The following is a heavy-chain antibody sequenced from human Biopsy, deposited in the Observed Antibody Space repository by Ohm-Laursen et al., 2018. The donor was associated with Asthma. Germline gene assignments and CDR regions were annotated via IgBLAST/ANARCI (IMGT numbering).Heavy chain of an antibody. CDR2: VYYSGST. V-gene: IGHV4-59*01. Sequence: GTLSLTCTVSGGSTNNFYWSWIRQPPGKGLESIGHVYYSGSTNYNPSLKSRVTISIDASKNQFSLKLTSVTAADTAVYYCARGVDRVTGLLDHFDSWGQGTLVTVSS. CDR1: GGSTNNFY. CDR3: ARGVDRVTGLLDHFDS. D-gene: IGHD2-21*02. J-gene: IGHJ4*02.